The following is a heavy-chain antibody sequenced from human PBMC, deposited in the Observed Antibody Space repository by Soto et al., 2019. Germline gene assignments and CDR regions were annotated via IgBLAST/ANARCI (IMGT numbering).Heavy chain of an antibody. Sequence: GGSLRLSCAASGGTFRSYGSHWVHKAPGKGLEWVTVILYDGSNKYYADSLQVRFTISRDNSQHPLYLQMNSLRAEATAVYYCARDPDRIAAHLGSLTTWGQRTLVTVSS. CDR1: GGTFRSYG. V-gene: IGHV3-33*01. D-gene: IGHD6-6*01. J-gene: IGHJ1*01. CDR2: ILYDGSNK. CDR3: ARDPDRIAAHLGSLTT.